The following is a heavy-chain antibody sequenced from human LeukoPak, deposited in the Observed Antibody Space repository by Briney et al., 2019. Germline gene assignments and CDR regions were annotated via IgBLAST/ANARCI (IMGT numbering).Heavy chain of an antibody. D-gene: IGHD3-9*01. V-gene: IGHV1-18*01. CDR1: GYTFTSYG. CDR2: ISSYNGNT. J-gene: IGHJ4*02. Sequence: EASVKVSCKASGYTFTSYGISWVRQAPGQGLEWMGWISSYNGNTNYAQKLQGRATMTTDTSTSTAYMELRSLRSDVTAVYYCARGSFPSDDILTGPFDNWGQGTLVTVSS. CDR3: ARGSFPSDDILTGPFDN.